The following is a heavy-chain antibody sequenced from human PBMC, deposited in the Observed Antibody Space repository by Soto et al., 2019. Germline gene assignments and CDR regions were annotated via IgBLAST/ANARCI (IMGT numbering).Heavy chain of an antibody. Sequence: HGESLKISCKTSGYSFTSHWIGWVRQTPGNGLELMGIIYPGDSDTRYSPSFQGQVTVSVDKSINTAYLQWTCLKASDTAMYYCARNDYNGNSVDYWGQGTLVTVSS. CDR1: GYSFTSHW. CDR2: IYPGDSDT. CDR3: ARNDYNGNSVDY. D-gene: IGHD4-4*01. J-gene: IGHJ4*02. V-gene: IGHV5-51*01.